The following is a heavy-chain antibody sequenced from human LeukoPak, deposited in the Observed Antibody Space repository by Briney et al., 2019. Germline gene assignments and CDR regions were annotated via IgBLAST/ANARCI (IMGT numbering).Heavy chain of an antibody. CDR1: GFTFSNYW. Sequence: GGSLRLSCAASGFTFSNYWMSWVRQAPGKGLEWVANIKQDGSEKYYVNSVKGRFTISRDNAKNSLYLQMNSLRAEDTAVYYCARDDYGPLDYWGQGTLVTVSS. D-gene: IGHD4-17*01. CDR2: IKQDGSEK. J-gene: IGHJ4*02. CDR3: ARDDYGPLDY. V-gene: IGHV3-7*01.